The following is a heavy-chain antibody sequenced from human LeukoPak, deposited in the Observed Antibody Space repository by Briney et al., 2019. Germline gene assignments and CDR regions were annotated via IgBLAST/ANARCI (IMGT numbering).Heavy chain of an antibody. Sequence: ASVKVSCKASGYTFDIYGIAWVRHAPGQGLEWMGWIATYNGKTDYAQNLQGRVTMTTDLSTGTAYMELRSLRSDDTAVYYCARVYNSYYYYTDVWGKGTPVTVSS. CDR2: IATYNGKT. V-gene: IGHV1-18*01. CDR3: ARVYNSYYYYTDV. CDR1: GYTFDIYG. J-gene: IGHJ6*03. D-gene: IGHD1-14*01.